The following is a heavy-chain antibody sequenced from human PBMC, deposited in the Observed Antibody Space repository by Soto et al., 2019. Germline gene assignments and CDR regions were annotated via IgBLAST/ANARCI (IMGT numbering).Heavy chain of an antibody. CDR1: GFTFTGFA. J-gene: IGHJ4*02. Sequence: GGSLRLSCAASGFTFTGFAMNWVRQAPGKGLEWVSSISGGGETTYYADSVKGRFTISRDISKSTLYLQMNSLRAEDTALYYCAKDSGGSCYSPGAYWGQGILVTVSS. CDR3: AKDSGGSCYSPGAY. V-gene: IGHV3-23*01. CDR2: ISGGGETT. D-gene: IGHD2-15*01.